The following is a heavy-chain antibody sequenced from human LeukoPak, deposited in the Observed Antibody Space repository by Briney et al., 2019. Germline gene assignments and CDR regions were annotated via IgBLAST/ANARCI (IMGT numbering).Heavy chain of an antibody. V-gene: IGHV3-23*01. CDR3: AKDRYDLWSGYFAHYFDY. Sequence: GGSLRLSCAASGFTFSDYAMAWVRQAPGKGLEWVSGISGSGGSTYYAESVKGRFTISRDNSKHTLYLQMNSLRAEDTALYYCAKDRYDLWSGYFAHYFDYWGQGTLVTVSS. CDR1: GFTFSDYA. J-gene: IGHJ4*02. CDR2: ISGSGGST. D-gene: IGHD3/OR15-3a*01.